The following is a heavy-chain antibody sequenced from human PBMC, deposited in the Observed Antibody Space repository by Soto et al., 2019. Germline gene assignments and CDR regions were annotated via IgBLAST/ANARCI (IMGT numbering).Heavy chain of an antibody. CDR2: IYWDDDN. CDR1: GFSPTTSGVG. J-gene: IGHJ3*02. D-gene: IGHD1-26*01. V-gene: IGHV2-5*02. Sequence: ESGPTLVNPPHTLPLTYTFSGFSPTTSGVGVGWIHQPPGNALELLAVIYWDDDNRYSPSLKSRLTISKDTSKIQVVLTITCMDPVDIGTYYCAHRRARAGARDDAYDIWGQGTLVTVSS. CDR3: AHRRARAGARDDAYDI.